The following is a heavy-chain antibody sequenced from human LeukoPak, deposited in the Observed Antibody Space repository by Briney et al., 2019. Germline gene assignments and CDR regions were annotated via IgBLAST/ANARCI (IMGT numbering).Heavy chain of an antibody. CDR1: GYTFTSYY. D-gene: IGHD2-21*01. CDR2: INPSGGST. CDR3: ARDPLLGYFDY. Sequence: ASVKVSCKASGYTFTSYYMHWVRQAPGQGLECMGIINPSGGSTSYAQKFQGRVTMTRDTSTSTVYMELSSLRSEDTAVYYCARDPLLGYFDYWGQGTLVTVSS. V-gene: IGHV1-46*01. J-gene: IGHJ4*02.